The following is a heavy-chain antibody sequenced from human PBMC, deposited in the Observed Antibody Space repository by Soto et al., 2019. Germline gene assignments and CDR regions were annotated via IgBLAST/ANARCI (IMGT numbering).Heavy chain of an antibody. CDR1: GGSISSGGYY. J-gene: IGHJ4*02. CDR2: IYYSGST. D-gene: IGHD3-22*01. CDR3: ARDGASSGPYFDY. V-gene: IGHV4-31*03. Sequence: PSETPALTCPVSGGSISSGGYYWSWIRQHPGKVLEWIGYIYYSGSTYYNPSLKSRVTIXXXXSXKXLXLXXXSVTXADAGVYYCARDGASSGPYFDYWGQGTLVTVSP.